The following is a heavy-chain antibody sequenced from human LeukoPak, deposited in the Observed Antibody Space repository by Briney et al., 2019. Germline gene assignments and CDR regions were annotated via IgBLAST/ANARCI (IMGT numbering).Heavy chain of an antibody. J-gene: IGHJ4*02. CDR1: GGSISSDSYA. CDR2: IYTSGAT. V-gene: IGHV4-61*02. Sequence: SETLSLTCTVSGGSISSDSYAWSWIRQPAGKGLEWIGRIYTSGATIYNPSLKSRVTISVDTSKNQVSLKLSSVTASDTAVYYCARSTTVIPRVTRYYFDQWGQGTLVTVSS. D-gene: IGHD4-17*01. CDR3: ARSTTVIPRVTRYYFDQ.